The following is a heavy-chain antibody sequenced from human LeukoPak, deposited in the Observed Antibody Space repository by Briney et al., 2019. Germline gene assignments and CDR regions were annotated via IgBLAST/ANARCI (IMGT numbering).Heavy chain of an antibody. J-gene: IGHJ3*02. D-gene: IGHD3-10*01. CDR3: ATIVYGSGIYDAFDI. CDR2: IYPGDSDT. Sequence: GESLKISCKGSGYSFTSYWIGWVRQMPGKGLEWMGIIYPGDSDTRYSPSFQGQVTISAEKSISTAYLQWSSLKASDTAMYYCATIVYGSGIYDAFDIWGQGTMVTVSS. CDR1: GYSFTSYW. V-gene: IGHV5-51*01.